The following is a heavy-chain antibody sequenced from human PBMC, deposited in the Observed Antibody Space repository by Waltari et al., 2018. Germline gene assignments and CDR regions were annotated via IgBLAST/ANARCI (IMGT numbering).Heavy chain of an antibody. J-gene: IGHJ5*02. CDR3: ATMPDALAAAGTSGWFDP. CDR2: FDPEDGET. D-gene: IGHD6-13*01. CDR1: GYTLTELS. V-gene: IGHV1-24*01. Sequence: QVQLVQSGAEVKKPGASVKVSCKVSGYTLTELSMHWVRQAPGKGLEWRGGFDPEDGETIYAQKFQGRVTMTEDTSTDTAYMELSSLRSEDTAVYYCATMPDALAAAGTSGWFDPWGQGTLVTVSS.